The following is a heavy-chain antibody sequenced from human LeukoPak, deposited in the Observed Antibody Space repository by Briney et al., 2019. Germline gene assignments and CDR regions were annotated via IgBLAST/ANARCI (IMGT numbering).Heavy chain of an antibody. V-gene: IGHV4-59*01. D-gene: IGHD5-12*01. Sequence: SETLSLTCTVSGGSISSYYWSWIRQPPGKGLEWIGYIYYSGSTNYNPSLKSRVTISVDTSKNQFSLKLSSVTAADTAVYYCARISDYDFLDYWGQGTLVTVSS. CDR2: IYYSGST. J-gene: IGHJ4*02. CDR3: ARISDYDFLDY. CDR1: GGSISSYY.